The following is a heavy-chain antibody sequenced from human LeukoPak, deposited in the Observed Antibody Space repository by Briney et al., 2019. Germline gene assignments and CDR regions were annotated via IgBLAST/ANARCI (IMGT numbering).Heavy chain of an antibody. V-gene: IGHV3-48*03. CDR2: ISGSGSTK. J-gene: IGHJ4*02. D-gene: IGHD6-13*01. CDR3: ARKGSSWYYFDY. CDR1: GFTFSSYE. Sequence: GGSLRLPCAASGFTFSSYEMNWVRQAPGKGLEWVSYISGSGSTKYYADSVKGRFTISRDNAKNLLYLQMNSLRAEDTAVYYCARKGSSWYYFDYWGQGTLVTVSS.